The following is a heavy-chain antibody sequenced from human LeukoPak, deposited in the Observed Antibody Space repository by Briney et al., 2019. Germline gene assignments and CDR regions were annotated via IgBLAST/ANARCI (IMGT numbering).Heavy chain of an antibody. Sequence: SETLSLTCTVSGGSISSSSYYWGWIRQPPGKGLEWIGSIYYSGSTYYNPSLKSRVTISVDTSKNQFSLKLSSVTAADTAVYYCARASGYSGYVDSWGQGTLVTVSS. CDR2: IYYSGST. D-gene: IGHD5-12*01. V-gene: IGHV4-39*07. CDR1: GGSISSSSYY. CDR3: ARASGYSGYVDS. J-gene: IGHJ4*02.